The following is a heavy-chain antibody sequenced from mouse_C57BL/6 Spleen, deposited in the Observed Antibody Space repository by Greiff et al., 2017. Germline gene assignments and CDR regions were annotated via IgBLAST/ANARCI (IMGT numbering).Heavy chain of an antibody. CDR2: IYPGDGDT. Sequence: LEESGPELVKPGASVKISCKASGYAFSSSWMNWVKQRPGKGLEWIGRIYPGDGDTNYNGKFKGKATLTADKSSSTAYMQLSSLTSEDSAVYFCARRSPPFDYWGQGTTLTVSS. V-gene: IGHV1-82*01. CDR1: GYAFSSSW. CDR3: ARRSPPFDY. J-gene: IGHJ2*01.